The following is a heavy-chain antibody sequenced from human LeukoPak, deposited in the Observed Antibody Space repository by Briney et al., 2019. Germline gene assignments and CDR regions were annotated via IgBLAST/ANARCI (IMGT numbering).Heavy chain of an antibody. V-gene: IGHV4-59*01. CDR3: ARETSLAGFASGLGFNY. Sequence: ASETLSLTCTVSGGSISSYYWSWIRQPPGKGLEWIGYIYYSGSTNYNPSLKSRVTISVDTSKNQFSLKLSSVTAADTATYYCARETSLAGFASGLGFNYWGQGILVTVSS. J-gene: IGHJ4*02. D-gene: IGHD6-19*01. CDR2: IYYSGST. CDR1: GGSISSYY.